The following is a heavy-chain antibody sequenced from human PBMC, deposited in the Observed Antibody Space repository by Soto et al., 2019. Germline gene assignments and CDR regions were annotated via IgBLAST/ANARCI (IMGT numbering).Heavy chain of an antibody. CDR1: GASISSYY. CDR3: ARHWAAAEMYTFDI. Sequence: QVQLQESGPGLVKPSETLPLTCTVSGASISSYYWSWIRQPPGKGLEWIGYIYYSGTTNYNPSLKRRVTISVDTSTNQVSLKLTSVTAADTAVYYCARHWAAAEMYTFDIWGQGTMVTVSS. CDR2: IYYSGTT. D-gene: IGHD6-13*01. V-gene: IGHV4-59*08. J-gene: IGHJ3*02.